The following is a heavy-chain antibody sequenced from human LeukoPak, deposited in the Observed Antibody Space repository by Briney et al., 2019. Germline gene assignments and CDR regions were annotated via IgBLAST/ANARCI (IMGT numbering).Heavy chain of an antibody. CDR2: ISGNSNEI. CDR3: ARGYCGGDCYGD. V-gene: IGHV3-21*01. CDR1: GFTFSSYS. J-gene: IGHJ1*01. D-gene: IGHD2-21*02. Sequence: PGGSLRLSCAASGFTFSSYSMNWVRQAPGKGLEWVSAISGNSNEIYYAASVKGRFTISRDNTKSSLYLQMNSLRAEDMAVYYCARGYCGGDCYGDWGQGTLVTVSP.